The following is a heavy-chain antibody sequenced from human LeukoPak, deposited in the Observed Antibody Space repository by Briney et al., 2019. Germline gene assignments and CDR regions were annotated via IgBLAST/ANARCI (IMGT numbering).Heavy chain of an antibody. D-gene: IGHD6-6*01. CDR3: ARPSSIAARKGAFDI. V-gene: IGHV4-59*01. Sequence: SETLSLTCTVSGGSISSYYWSWIRQPPGKGLEWIGYIYYSGSTNYNPSLKSRVTISVDTSKNQLSLKLSSVTAADTAVYYCARPSSIAARKGAFDIWGQGTMVTVSS. CDR2: IYYSGST. J-gene: IGHJ3*02. CDR1: GGSISSYY.